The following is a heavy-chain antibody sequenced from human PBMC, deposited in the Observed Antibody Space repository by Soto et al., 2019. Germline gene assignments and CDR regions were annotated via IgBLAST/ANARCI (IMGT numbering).Heavy chain of an antibody. CDR3: AGGLASSTSLDPTAVRRRLAFVDF. D-gene: IGHD2-2*01. CDR1: ELAFSNFW. Sequence: VQLVESAGGLVQTGGSLRLYCVVSELAFSNFWMTWVRQSPGKGLERVATINADGNETYYVGTVKGRLTISRDNTKNSRLLKLNSLSAEDTAVDYGAGGLASSTSLDPTAVRRRLAFVDFWGHGTMVTVSS. CDR2: INADGNET. J-gene: IGHJ3*01. V-gene: IGHV3-7*01.